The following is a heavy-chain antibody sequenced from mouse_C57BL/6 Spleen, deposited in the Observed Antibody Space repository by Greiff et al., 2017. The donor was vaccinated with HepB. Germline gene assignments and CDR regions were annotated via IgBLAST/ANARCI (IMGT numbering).Heavy chain of an antibody. CDR3: AICDYYGSSFFAY. V-gene: IGHV1-74*01. D-gene: IGHD1-1*01. J-gene: IGHJ3*01. CDR2: IHPSDSDT. CDR1: GYTITSYW. Sequence: QVQLQQPGAELVKPGASVKVSCKASGYTITSYWMHWVKQRPGQGLEWIGRIHPSDSDTNYNQKFKGKATLTVDKSSSTAYMQLSSLTSEDSAVYYCAICDYYGSSFFAYWGQGTLVTVSA.